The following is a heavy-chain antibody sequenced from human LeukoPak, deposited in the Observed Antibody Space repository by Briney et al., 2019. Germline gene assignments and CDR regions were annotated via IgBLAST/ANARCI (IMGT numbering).Heavy chain of an antibody. CDR3: ARGLLGATNAFDI. J-gene: IGHJ3*02. V-gene: IGHV3-11*01. CDR1: GFTFSDYY. D-gene: IGHD1-26*01. Sequence: GGSLRLSCAASGFTFSDYYMSWIRQAPGKGLVWVSYITRSGSTIYYADSVKGRFTISRDNAKNSMYLQMNSLRAEDTAVYYCARGLLGATNAFDIWGQGTMVTVSS. CDR2: ITRSGSTI.